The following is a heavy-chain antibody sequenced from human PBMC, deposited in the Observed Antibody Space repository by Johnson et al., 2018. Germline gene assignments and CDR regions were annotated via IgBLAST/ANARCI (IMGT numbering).Heavy chain of an antibody. J-gene: IGHJ6*02. CDR1: GFTFSSHG. Sequence: QVQLQESGGGVVQPGGSLRLSCAASGFTFSSHGMPWVRQAPGKGLEWVAVISHDESKKYYADSVKGRFTISRDNSKNTLYLQMNSLRVEDTAVYYCAKSDFWSGYTYYGLDVWGQGTTVTVSS. CDR2: ISHDESKK. D-gene: IGHD3-3*01. V-gene: IGHV3-30*18. CDR3: AKSDFWSGYTYYGLDV.